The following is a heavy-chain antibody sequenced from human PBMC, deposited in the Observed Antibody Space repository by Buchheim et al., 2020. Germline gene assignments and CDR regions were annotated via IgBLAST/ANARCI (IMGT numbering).Heavy chain of an antibody. J-gene: IGHJ6*02. Sequence: EVQLVESGGGLVQPGGSLTLSCAASGFTFSGHWMSWVRQAPGTGLEWVANIKQDGSEKHYVNSVEGRFIISRDNAKNSLYLQMNSLRAEDTAAYYCARVRDFVRDKYCFGMDVWGQGTT. CDR1: GFTFSGHW. CDR2: IKQDGSEK. CDR3: ARVRDFVRDKYCFGMDV. V-gene: IGHV3-7*04. D-gene: IGHD6-6*01.